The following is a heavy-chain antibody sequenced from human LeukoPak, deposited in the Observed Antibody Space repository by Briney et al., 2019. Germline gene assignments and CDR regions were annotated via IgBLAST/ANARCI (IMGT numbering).Heavy chain of an antibody. CDR1: GFTFSSYS. CDR2: IIGSGGST. D-gene: IGHD3-22*01. Sequence: PGGSLRFSCAASGFTFSSYSMNWVRQAPGKGLEGVSAIIGSGGSTYYADSVKGRFTISRDNSKNTLYLQMNSLRAEDTAVYYCAKVAPRYYYDSSGYREVYWGQGTLVTVSS. CDR3: AKVAPRYYYDSSGYREVY. J-gene: IGHJ4*02. V-gene: IGHV3-23*01.